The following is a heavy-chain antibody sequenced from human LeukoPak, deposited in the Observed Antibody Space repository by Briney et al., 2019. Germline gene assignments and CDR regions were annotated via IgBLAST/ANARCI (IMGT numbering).Heavy chain of an antibody. D-gene: IGHD2-21*01. CDR3: ARTLWPYDAFDI. J-gene: IGHJ3*02. CDR2: ISNSSSYI. Sequence: GGSLRLSCAASGFTFSSYSMNWVRQAPGKGLEWVSSISNSSSYIYYADSVKGRFTISRDNAKNSLYLQMNSLRAEDTAVYYCARTLWPYDAFDIWGRGTMATVS. V-gene: IGHV3-21*01. CDR1: GFTFSSYS.